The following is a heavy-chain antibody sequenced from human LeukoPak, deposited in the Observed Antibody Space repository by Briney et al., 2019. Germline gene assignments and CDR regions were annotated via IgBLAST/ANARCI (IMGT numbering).Heavy chain of an antibody. D-gene: IGHD2-15*01. CDR1: GYSISSGYY. CDR2: IYHRGST. Sequence: SETLSLTCAVSGYSISSGYYWGWIRQPPGMGLEWIGNIYHRGSTYYNPSLKSRVTISLDTSKNQFSLKLSSVTAADTAVYYCARVNPFAYWDHWGQGTLVTVSS. V-gene: IGHV4-38-2*01. J-gene: IGHJ4*02. CDR3: ARVNPFAYWDH.